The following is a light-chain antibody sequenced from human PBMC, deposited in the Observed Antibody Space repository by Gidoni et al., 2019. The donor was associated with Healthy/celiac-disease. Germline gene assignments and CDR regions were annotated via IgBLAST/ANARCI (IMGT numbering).Light chain of an antibody. V-gene: IGLV2-23*01. J-gene: IGLJ1*01. CDR2: EGS. CDR3: CSYAGSSTSV. CDR1: SSDVGSYDL. Sequence: QAALTQPASVSGSPGQAITISCTGTSSDVGSYDLASWYQQHPGKAPKLMIYEGSKRPSGVSHRFSGSKSGNTASLTISGLQAEDEADYYCCSYAGSSTSVFGTGTKVTVL.